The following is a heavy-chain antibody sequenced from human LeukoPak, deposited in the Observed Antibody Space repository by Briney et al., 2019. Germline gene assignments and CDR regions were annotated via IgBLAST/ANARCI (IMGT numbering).Heavy chain of an antibody. Sequence: GGSLRLSCAASGFIFSSYEMSWVRHVPGKGLEWISYISNSGSTIYYADSVKGRFTISRDNARNSLSLQMSNLRVEDTAVYYCVRDLWARGETTAIGPFDPWGQGTLVIVPS. J-gene: IGHJ5*02. V-gene: IGHV3-48*03. CDR1: GFIFSSYE. CDR2: ISNSGSTI. D-gene: IGHD3-16*01. CDR3: VRDLWARGETTAIGPFDP.